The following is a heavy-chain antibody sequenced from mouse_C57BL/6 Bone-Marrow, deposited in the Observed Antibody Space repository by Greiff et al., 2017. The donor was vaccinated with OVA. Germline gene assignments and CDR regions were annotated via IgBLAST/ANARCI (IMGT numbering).Heavy chain of an antibody. CDR1: GFTFSSYA. J-gene: IGHJ3*01. CDR2: ISSGGDYI. V-gene: IGHV5-9-1*02. CDR3: TRFCNPAWFAY. Sequence: DVMLVESGEGLVKPGGSLKLSCAASGFTFSSYAMSWVRQTPEKRLEWVAYISSGGDYIYYADTVKGRFTISRDNARNTLYLQMSSLKSEDTAMYYCTRFCNPAWFAYWGQGTLVTVSA.